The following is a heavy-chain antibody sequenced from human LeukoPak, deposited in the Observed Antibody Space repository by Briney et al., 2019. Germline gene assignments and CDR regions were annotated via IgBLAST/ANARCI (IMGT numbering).Heavy chain of an antibody. Sequence: PGGSLRLSCAASRFTFDDYAMHWVRQGPGYAMHWVRQAPGKGLEWVSGISWKSGSIGYADSVKGRFTISRDNAKNSLYLQMNSLRAEDTALYYCAKVHGYYDSSGYYSLWGQGTLVTVSS. J-gene: IGHJ4*02. CDR2: ISWKSGSI. CDR3: AKVHGYYDSSGYYSL. V-gene: IGHV3-9*01. CDR1: RFTFDDYAMHWVRQGPGYA. D-gene: IGHD3-22*01.